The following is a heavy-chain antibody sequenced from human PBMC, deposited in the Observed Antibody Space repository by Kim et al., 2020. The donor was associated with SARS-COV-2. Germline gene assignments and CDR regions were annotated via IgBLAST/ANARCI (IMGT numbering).Heavy chain of an antibody. J-gene: IGHJ4*02. CDR3: ARGPTTGTYRSFFDS. CDR2: INPSGGST. CDR1: GDTFTTYY. D-gene: IGHD1-1*01. V-gene: IGHV1-46*01. Sequence: ASVKVSCKTSGDTFTTYYIHWVRQAPGQGLEYMGIINPSGGSTRYAQKFQGRVTMTSDTSTSTVYMELSSLRPEDTAVYYCARGPTTGTYRSFFDSWGQGTLVTVSS.